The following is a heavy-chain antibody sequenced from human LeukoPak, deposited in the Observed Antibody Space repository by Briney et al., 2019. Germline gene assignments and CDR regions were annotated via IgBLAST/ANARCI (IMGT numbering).Heavy chain of an antibody. V-gene: IGHV3-30*18. J-gene: IGHJ4*02. CDR1: GFTFSSYG. CDR2: ISYDGSNK. D-gene: IGHD2-15*01. CDR3: AKAPRRYCSGGSCYPYYFDY. Sequence: GGSLRLSCAASGFTFSSYGMHWVRQAPGKGLEWVAVISYDGSNKYYADSVKGRFTISRDNSKNTLYLQMNSLRAEDTAVYYCAKAPRRYCSGGSCYPYYFDYWGQGTLVTVSS.